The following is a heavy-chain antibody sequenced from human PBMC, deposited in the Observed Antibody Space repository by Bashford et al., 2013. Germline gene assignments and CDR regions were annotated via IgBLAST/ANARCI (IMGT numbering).Heavy chain of an antibody. CDR3: ARHNSGTGSY. CDR2: FDPGDFDI. V-gene: IGHV5-51*01. D-gene: IGHD6-13*01. Sequence: VRQMPGKGLEWMGIFDPGDFDIRYSPSFQGQVTISADKSISTAYLQWSSLKASDTAMYYCARHNSGTGSYWGQGTLVTVSS. J-gene: IGHJ4*02.